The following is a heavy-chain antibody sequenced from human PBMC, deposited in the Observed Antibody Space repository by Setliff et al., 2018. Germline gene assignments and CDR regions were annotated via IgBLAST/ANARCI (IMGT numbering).Heavy chain of an antibody. Sequence: SETLSLTCTVSGGSISSNYWSWVRQPPGKGLEWIGYIYTSGSTNYNPSLKSRGTISVDTSRNQFSLKLSSVTATDTAVYYCVRVEAGDCSSTSCYVVGAFDIWGQGTMVTVSS. CDR2: IYTSGST. V-gene: IGHV4-4*08. CDR1: GGSISSNY. J-gene: IGHJ3*02. D-gene: IGHD2-2*03. CDR3: VRVEAGDCSSTSCYVVGAFDI.